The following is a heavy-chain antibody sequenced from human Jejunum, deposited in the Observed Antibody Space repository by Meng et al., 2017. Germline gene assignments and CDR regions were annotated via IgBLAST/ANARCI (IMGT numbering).Heavy chain of an antibody. CDR2: SRNKARSYTT. J-gene: IGHJ3*02. CDR3: TRRHINHQILVGAADGFDI. V-gene: IGHV3-72*01. CDR1: GFTFSDHY. Sequence: GESLKISCAASGFTFSDHYMDWVRQAPGKGLEWVGRSRNKARSYTTEYAASVQGRFTISRDDSKNSLYLQMNSLKTEDTAVYYCTRRHINHQILVGAADGFDIWGQGTMVTVSS. D-gene: IGHD2-2*01.